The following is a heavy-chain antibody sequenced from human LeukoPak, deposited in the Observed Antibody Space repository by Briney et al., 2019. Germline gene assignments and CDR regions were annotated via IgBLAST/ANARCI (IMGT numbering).Heavy chain of an antibody. Sequence: ASVKVSCKASGYTFTSYDINWVRQATGQGLEWMGWRNPNSGNTGYAQKFQGRVTITRNTSISPAYMELSSLRSEDTAVYYCARLYGDYGYYYYYYMDVWGKGTTVTVSS. CDR2: RNPNSGNT. V-gene: IGHV1-8*03. D-gene: IGHD4-17*01. CDR1: GYTFTSYD. CDR3: ARLYGDYGYYYYYYMDV. J-gene: IGHJ6*03.